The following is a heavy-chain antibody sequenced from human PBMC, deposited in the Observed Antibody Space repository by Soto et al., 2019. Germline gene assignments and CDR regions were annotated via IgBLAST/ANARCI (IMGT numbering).Heavy chain of an antibody. CDR1: GYSISSGYY. D-gene: IGHD3-10*01. Sequence: SETLSLTCAVSGYSISSGYYWGWIRQPPGKGLEWIGSIYHSGSTYYNPSLKSQVTISVDTSKNQFSLKLSSVAAADTAVYYCARVHYYGSGSKSYGMDVWGQGTTVTVSS. J-gene: IGHJ6*02. CDR3: ARVHYYGSGSKSYGMDV. V-gene: IGHV4-38-2*01. CDR2: IYHSGST.